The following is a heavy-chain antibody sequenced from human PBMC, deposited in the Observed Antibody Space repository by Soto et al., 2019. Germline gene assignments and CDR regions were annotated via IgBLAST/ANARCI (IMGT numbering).Heavy chain of an antibody. CDR2: ISSNGVGT. CDR3: ARRARPDFYYMDV. V-gene: IGHV3-64*01. D-gene: IGHD6-6*01. CDR1: GFTLSGYA. Sequence: EVQLAESGGGLAQPGGSLRLSCAASGFTLSGYAMDWVRQAPGKGLEYVSGISSNGVGTYYANSVQGRFTISRDNSKNTVYPQMGSLRAEDMAVYYCARRARPDFYYMDVWGKGTTVTVSS. J-gene: IGHJ6*03.